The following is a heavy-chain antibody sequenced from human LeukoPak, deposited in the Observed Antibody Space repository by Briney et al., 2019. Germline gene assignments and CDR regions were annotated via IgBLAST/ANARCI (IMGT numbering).Heavy chain of an antibody. D-gene: IGHD2-15*01. CDR1: GGSFSGYY. Sequence: SETLSLTCAVYGGSFSGYYWSWIRQPPGKGLEWIGEINHSGSTNYNPSLKSRVTISLDTSKNQFSLKLTSVTAADTAVYYCARGLDCSGGSCYRYYFDYWGQGTLVTVSP. CDR2: INHSGST. J-gene: IGHJ4*02. V-gene: IGHV4-34*01. CDR3: ARGLDCSGGSCYRYYFDY.